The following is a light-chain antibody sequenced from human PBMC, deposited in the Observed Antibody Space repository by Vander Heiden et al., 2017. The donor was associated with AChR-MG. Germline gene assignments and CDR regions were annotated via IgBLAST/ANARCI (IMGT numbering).Light chain of an antibody. Sequence: DIQMTQSPSTLSASVGDRVTITCRASQSISSWLAWYQQKPGKAPKLLIYKASSLASGVPSRFSGSGYGTEFTLTISSLQPDDFAAYYCQQYNSYSWLTFGGGTKVEIK. CDR2: KAS. J-gene: IGKJ4*01. CDR3: QQYNSYSWLT. V-gene: IGKV1-5*03. CDR1: QSISSW.